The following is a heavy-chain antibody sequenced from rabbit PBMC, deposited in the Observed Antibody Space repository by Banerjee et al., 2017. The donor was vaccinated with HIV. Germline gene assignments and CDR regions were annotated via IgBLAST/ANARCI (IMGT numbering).Heavy chain of an antibody. CDR2: IDAGGSGST. CDR3: ARVAGYAGYGPYNYFNL. D-gene: IGHD7-1*01. CDR1: GFDFSSSYH. V-gene: IGHV1S40*01. Sequence: QSLEESGGDLVKPGASLTLTCTASGFDFSSSYHMCWVRQAPGKGLEWIACIDAGGSGSTYYASWAKGRFTISKTSSTTVTLQMTSLTAADTATYFCARVAGYAGYGPYNYFNLWGQGTLVTVS. J-gene: IGHJ4*01.